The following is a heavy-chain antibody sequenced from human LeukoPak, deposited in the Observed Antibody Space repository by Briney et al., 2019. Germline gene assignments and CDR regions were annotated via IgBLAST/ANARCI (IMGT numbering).Heavy chain of an antibody. V-gene: IGHV3-7*03. Sequence: GGSLRLSCAASGFTFSSYWMSWVRQAPGKGLEWVVNIKQDGSEKYYVDSVKGRFTISRDNAKNSLYLQMNSLRAEDTAVYYCAKEVITMVRGVDYWGQGTLVTVSS. CDR2: IKQDGSEK. CDR1: GFTFSSYW. D-gene: IGHD3-10*01. J-gene: IGHJ4*02. CDR3: AKEVITMVRGVDY.